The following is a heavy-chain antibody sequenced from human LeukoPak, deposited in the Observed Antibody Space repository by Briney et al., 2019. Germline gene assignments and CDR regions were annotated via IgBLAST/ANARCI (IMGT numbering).Heavy chain of an antibody. J-gene: IGHJ4*02. CDR2: MNPNSGNT. CDR3: ARGRLGPDCSSTSCYAFFDY. V-gene: IGHV1-8*01. Sequence: GASVKVSCKASGYTFTSYDINWVRQATGQGLEWMGWMNPNSGNTGYAQKFQGRVTMTRNTSISTAYMELSSLRSEDTAVYYCARGRLGPDCSSTSCYAFFDYWGQGTLVTVSS. D-gene: IGHD2-2*01. CDR1: GYTFTSYD.